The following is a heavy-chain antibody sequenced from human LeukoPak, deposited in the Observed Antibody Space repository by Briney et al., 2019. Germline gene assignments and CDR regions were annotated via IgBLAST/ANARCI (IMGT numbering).Heavy chain of an antibody. Sequence: PGRSLRLSCAASGFTFSSYGMHWVRQAPGKGLEWVAVISYDGSNKNYADTVKGRFTISRDNSKNTLYLQMNSLRAEDTAVYYCAKDPDSSSWYFYFQHWGQGTLVTVAS. V-gene: IGHV3-30*18. CDR3: AKDPDSSSWYFYFQH. CDR2: ISYDGSNK. CDR1: GFTFSSYG. J-gene: IGHJ1*01. D-gene: IGHD6-13*01.